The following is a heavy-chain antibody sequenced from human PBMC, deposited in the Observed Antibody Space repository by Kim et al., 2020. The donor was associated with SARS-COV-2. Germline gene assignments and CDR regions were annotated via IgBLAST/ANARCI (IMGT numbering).Heavy chain of an antibody. CDR2: IFHSGST. J-gene: IGHJ5*02. CDR1: GGSISSSYW. Sequence: SETLSLTCAVSGGSISSSYWWTWVRQFPGKGLEWIGEIFHSGSTNYNPSLKSRITMSVDKTRNQISLKMTSVIAADTAVYFCTRLSNSAWFDPWGQGTLV. V-gene: IGHV4-4*02. CDR3: TRLSNSAWFDP. D-gene: IGHD1-1*01.